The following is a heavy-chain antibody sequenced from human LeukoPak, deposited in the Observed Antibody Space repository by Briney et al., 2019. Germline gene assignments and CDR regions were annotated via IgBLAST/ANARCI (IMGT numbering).Heavy chain of an antibody. Sequence: ASVKLSCKASGYTFTKHAMHWVRQAPGQRFEWLGWTQTGNDDTTYSQELQDRVTITRDTSANTVYMELSSLRSEDTAMYYCARGFQGTFDIWGQGTKVTVSS. V-gene: IGHV1-3*02. CDR1: GYTFTKHA. CDR3: ARGFQGTFDI. CDR2: TQTGNDDT. D-gene: IGHD2-21*01. J-gene: IGHJ3*02.